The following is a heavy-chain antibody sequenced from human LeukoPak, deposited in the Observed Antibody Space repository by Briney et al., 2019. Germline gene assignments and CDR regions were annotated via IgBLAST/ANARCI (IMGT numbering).Heavy chain of an antibody. D-gene: IGHD6-19*01. CDR2: ISGSGGST. CDR3: ATEDEAVADY. J-gene: IGHJ4*02. Sequence: GGSLRLSCAASGFTFSSYAMCWVREAPGTGLEWVSAISGSGGSTYYADSVKGRFTISRDNSKNTLYLQMNSLRAEDTAVYYCATEDEAVADYWGQGTLVTVSS. CDR1: GFTFSSYA. V-gene: IGHV3-23*01.